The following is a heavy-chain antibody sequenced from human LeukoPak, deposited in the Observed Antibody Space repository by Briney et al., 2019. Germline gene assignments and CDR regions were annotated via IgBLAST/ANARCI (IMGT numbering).Heavy chain of an antibody. V-gene: IGHV3-7*01. D-gene: IGHD3-10*01. CDR1: GFTSTTSW. J-gene: IGHJ5*02. Sequence: GGSLRLSCAPSGFTSTTSWMTWGRQGPGRGFECVSNITEDGTEKYYVDSVKGRCTITRDNAKRSLYLQMNSLRAEDTAIYYCATTLIREGSFTWGQGTLVTVSS. CDR2: ITEDGTEK. CDR3: ATTLIREGSFT.